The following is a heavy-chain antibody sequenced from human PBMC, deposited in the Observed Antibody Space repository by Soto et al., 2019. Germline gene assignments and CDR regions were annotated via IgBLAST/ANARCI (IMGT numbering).Heavy chain of an antibody. Sequence: GGSLRLSCAASGFTVSSNYMSWVRQAPGKGLEWVSVIYSGGSTYYADSVKGRFTISRDNSKNTLYLQMNSLRAEDTAVYYCARDIDSSGSISWFDPWGQGTLVTVSS. CDR1: GFTVSSNY. CDR2: IYSGGST. D-gene: IGHD3-22*01. CDR3: ARDIDSSGSISWFDP. J-gene: IGHJ5*02. V-gene: IGHV3-53*01.